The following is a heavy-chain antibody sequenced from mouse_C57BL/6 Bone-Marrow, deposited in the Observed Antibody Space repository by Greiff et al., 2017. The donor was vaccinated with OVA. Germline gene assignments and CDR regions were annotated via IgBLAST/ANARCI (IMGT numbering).Heavy chain of an antibody. CDR1: GYTFTSYW. D-gene: IGHD4-1*01. V-gene: IGHV1-69*01. CDR2: IDPSDSYT. Sequence: QVQLKESGAELVMPGASVKLSCKASGYTFTSYWMHWVKQRPGQGLEWIGEIDPSDSYTNYNQKFKGKSTLTVDKSSSTAYMQLSSLTSEDSAVYYCARSWDGDYYAMDYWGQGTSVTVSS. CDR3: ARSWDGDYYAMDY. J-gene: IGHJ4*01.